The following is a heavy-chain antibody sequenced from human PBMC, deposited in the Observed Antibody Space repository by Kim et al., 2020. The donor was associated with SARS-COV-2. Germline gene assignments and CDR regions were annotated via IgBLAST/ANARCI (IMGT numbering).Heavy chain of an antibody. CDR3: ARGSTYDYVWGSYRYDYYYYYGMDV. D-gene: IGHD3-16*02. CDR1: GFTFSSYG. Sequence: GGSLRLSCAASGFTFSSYGMHWVRQAPGKGLEWVAVIWYDGSNKYYADSVKGRFTISRDNSKNTLYLQMNSLRAEDTAVYYCARGSTYDYVWGSYRYDYYYYYGMDVWGQGTTVTVSS. V-gene: IGHV3-33*08. J-gene: IGHJ6*02. CDR2: IWYDGSNK.